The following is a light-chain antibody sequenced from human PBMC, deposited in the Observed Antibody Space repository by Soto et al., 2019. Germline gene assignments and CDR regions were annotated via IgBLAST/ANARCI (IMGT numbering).Light chain of an antibody. J-gene: IGLJ2*01. CDR2: RNN. V-gene: IGLV1-47*01. CDR1: SSNIGSNY. Sequence: QSVLTQPPSASGTPGQRVTISCSGSSSNIGSNYVYWYQQLPGTAPKLVIYRNNQRPSGVPDRFSGSKSGTSASLAISGLRSDDEADYYCAAWDDSLSALLFSGGTKLTVL. CDR3: AAWDDSLSALL.